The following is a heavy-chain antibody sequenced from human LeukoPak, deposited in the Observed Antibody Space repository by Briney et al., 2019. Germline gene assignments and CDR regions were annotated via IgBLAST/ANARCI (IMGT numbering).Heavy chain of an antibody. V-gene: IGHV4-61*02. J-gene: IGHJ4*02. D-gene: IGHD6-13*01. CDR1: GGSISSGSYY. Sequence: SETLSPTCTVSGGSISSGSYYWSWIRQPAGKGLEWIGRIYTSGSTNYNPSLKSRVTISVDTSKNQFSLKLSSVTAADTAVYYCARVTLLSSSWSPFDYWGQGTLVTVSS. CDR3: ARVTLLSSSWSPFDY. CDR2: IYTSGST.